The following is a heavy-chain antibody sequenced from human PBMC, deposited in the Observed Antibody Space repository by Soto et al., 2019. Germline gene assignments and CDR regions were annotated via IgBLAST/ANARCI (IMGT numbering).Heavy chain of an antibody. CDR2: IYYTGST. V-gene: IGHV4-31*03. D-gene: IGHD3-16*02. CDR3: ARDRSYQGYYYYGMDV. J-gene: IGHJ6*02. Sequence: PSETLSLTCTVSGGSISSGGYYWSWIRQHPGKGLEWIGYIYYTGSTYYNPSLKSRVTISVDTSKNQYSLKLSSVTAADTAVYYCARDRSYQGYYYYGMDVWGQGTTVTVSS. CDR1: GGSISSGGYY.